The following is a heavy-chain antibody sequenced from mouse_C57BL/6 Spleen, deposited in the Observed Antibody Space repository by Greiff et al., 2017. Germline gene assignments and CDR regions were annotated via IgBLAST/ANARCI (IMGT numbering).Heavy chain of an antibody. Sequence: EVKVVESGGGLVKPGGSLKLSCAASGFTFSSYAMSWVRQTPEKRLEWVATISDGGSYTYYPDNVKGRFTISRDNAKNNLYLQMSHLKSEDTAMYYCARGYGSLYWYFDVWGTGTTVTVSS. V-gene: IGHV5-4*03. CDR3: ARGYGSLYWYFDV. CDR1: GFTFSSYA. CDR2: ISDGGSYT. J-gene: IGHJ1*03. D-gene: IGHD1-1*01.